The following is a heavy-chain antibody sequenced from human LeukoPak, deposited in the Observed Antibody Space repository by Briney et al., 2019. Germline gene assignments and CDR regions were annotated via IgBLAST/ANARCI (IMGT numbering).Heavy chain of an antibody. CDR1: GYTFTSYD. CDR3: ARVARLRRIAAAGTAYFQH. V-gene: IGHV1-8*01. CDR2: MNPNSGNT. Sequence: ASVKVSCEASGYTFTSYDINWVRQATGQGLEWMGWMNPNSGNTGYAQKFQGRVTMTRNTSISTAYMELSSLRSEDTAVYYCARVARLRRIAAAGTAYFQHWGQGTLVTVSS. D-gene: IGHD6-13*01. J-gene: IGHJ1*01.